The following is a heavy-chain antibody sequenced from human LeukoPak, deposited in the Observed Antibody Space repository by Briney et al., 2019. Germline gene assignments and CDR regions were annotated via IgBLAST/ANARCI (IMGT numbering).Heavy chain of an antibody. D-gene: IGHD3-10*01. CDR3: ARVTVVRGIYYGMDV. J-gene: IGHJ6*02. CDR1: GGSISSYY. Sequence: SETLSLTCTVSGGSISSYYWSWIRQPPGKGLEWIGYIYYSGSTNYNPSLKSRVTISVDTSKNQFSLKLSSVTAADTAVYYCARVTVVRGIYYGMDVWGQGTTVTVSS. V-gene: IGHV4-59*08. CDR2: IYYSGST.